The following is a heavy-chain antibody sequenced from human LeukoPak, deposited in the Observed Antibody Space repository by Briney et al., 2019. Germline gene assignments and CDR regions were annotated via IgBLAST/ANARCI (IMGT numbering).Heavy chain of an antibody. D-gene: IGHD5-24*01. Sequence: GGSLRLSCVASGFTFSNYWMSWVRQAPGKGLEWVANIKQDGSEKYYVDSVKGRFTISRDNAKNSLYLQMNSLRAEDTAVYYCARDRIEMATIIGLDYWGQGTLVTVSS. CDR3: ARDRIEMATIIGLDY. J-gene: IGHJ4*02. CDR1: GFTFSNYW. CDR2: IKQDGSEK. V-gene: IGHV3-7*01.